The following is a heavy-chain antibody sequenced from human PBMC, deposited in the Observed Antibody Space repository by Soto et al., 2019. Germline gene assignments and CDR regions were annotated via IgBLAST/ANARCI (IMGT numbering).Heavy chain of an antibody. Sequence: PGGSLRLSCAASGSTFSSYAMHWVRQAPGKGLEWVAVISYDGSNKYYADSVKGRFTISRDNSKNTLYLQMNSLRAEDTAVYYCARDSRNYYRWVFDYWGQGTLVTVSS. J-gene: IGHJ4*02. CDR2: ISYDGSNK. V-gene: IGHV3-30-3*01. CDR1: GSTFSSYA. D-gene: IGHD3-10*01. CDR3: ARDSRNYYRWVFDY.